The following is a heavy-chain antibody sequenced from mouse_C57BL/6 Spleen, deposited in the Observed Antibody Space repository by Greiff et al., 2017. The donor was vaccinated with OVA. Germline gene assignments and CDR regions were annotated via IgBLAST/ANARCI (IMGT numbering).Heavy chain of an antibody. V-gene: IGHV2-2*01. J-gene: IGHJ4*01. CDR1: GFSLTSYG. CDR3: ARASYYYGSSYCAMDY. Sequence: QVHVKQSGPGLVQPSQSLSITCTVSGFSLTSYGVHWVRQSPGKGLEWLGVIWSGGSTDYNAAFISRLSISKDNSKSQVFFKMNSLQADDTAIYYCARASYYYGSSYCAMDYWGQGTSVTVSS. D-gene: IGHD1-1*01. CDR2: IWSGGST.